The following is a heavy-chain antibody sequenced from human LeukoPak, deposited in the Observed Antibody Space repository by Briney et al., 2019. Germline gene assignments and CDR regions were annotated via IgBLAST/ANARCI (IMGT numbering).Heavy chain of an antibody. Sequence: PSQTLSLTCAVSGDSISSAYSWSWIRQPPGKGLEWIGYIYHTGSTSYNPSLKTRVTISIDRPRNHFSLKLSSVTAADTAMYYCARVVGATSHDTFDVWGQGTIVTVSS. CDR1: GDSISSAYS. CDR3: ARVVGATSHDTFDV. CDR2: IYHTGST. V-gene: IGHV4-30-2*01. J-gene: IGHJ3*01. D-gene: IGHD1-26*01.